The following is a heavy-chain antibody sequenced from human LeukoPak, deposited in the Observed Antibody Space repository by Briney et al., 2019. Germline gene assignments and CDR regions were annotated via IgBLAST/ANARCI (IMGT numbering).Heavy chain of an antibody. CDR2: INSDGSST. Sequence: GGSLRLSCAASGFTFTNYWMHWVRQAPGKGLVWVSNINSDGSSTNYADSVKGRFTISRDNAKNTLYLQMNSLRVEDTAVYYGVVVAGLGGGRGTLVTVSS. V-gene: IGHV3-74*01. CDR1: GFTFTNYW. CDR3: VVVAGLG. D-gene: IGHD6-19*01. J-gene: IGHJ4*02.